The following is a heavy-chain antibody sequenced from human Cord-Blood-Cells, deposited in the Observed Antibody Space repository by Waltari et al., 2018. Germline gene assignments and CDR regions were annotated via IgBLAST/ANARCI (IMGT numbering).Heavy chain of an antibody. J-gene: IGHJ4*02. CDR2: IYHSGST. CDR3: ASPRGPGDRFGY. D-gene: IGHD7-27*01. Sequence: QVQLQESGPGLVKPSATLSLTCAVSGYSISSGYYWGWIRQPPGKGLEWIGSIYHSGSTYYNPSLKSRVTISVDTSKNQFSLKLSSVTAADTAVYYCASPRGPGDRFGYWGQGTLVTVSS. V-gene: IGHV4-38-2*01. CDR1: GYSISSGYY.